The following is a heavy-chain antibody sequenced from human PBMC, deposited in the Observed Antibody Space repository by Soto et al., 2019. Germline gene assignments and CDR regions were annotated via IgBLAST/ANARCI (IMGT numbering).Heavy chain of an antibody. Sequence: QVQLVQSGAEVKKPGSSVKVSCKAPGGTFSSYAISWVRQAPGQGLEWMGGILPIFGTANYAQKFQGRVTMTADESTSTGYMELSSLRSEDTAVYYCARSQGGSSSLDIYYYYYYGMDVWGQGTTVTVSS. CDR3: ARSQGGSSSLDIYYYYYYGMDV. J-gene: IGHJ6*02. CDR2: ILPIFGTA. V-gene: IGHV1-69*01. D-gene: IGHD2-15*01. CDR1: GGTFSSYA.